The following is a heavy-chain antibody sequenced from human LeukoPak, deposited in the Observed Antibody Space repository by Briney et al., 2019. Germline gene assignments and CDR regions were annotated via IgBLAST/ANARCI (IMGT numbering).Heavy chain of an antibody. V-gene: IGHV4-30-2*01. D-gene: IGHD3-10*01. CDR1: GSSISSSGYS. CDR2: IYHSGST. J-gene: IGHJ4*02. Sequence: PSETLSLTCAVSGSSISSSGYSWSWIRQPPGKGLEWIGYIYHSGSTYYNPSLKSRVTISVDRSKNQFSLKLSSVTAADTAVYYCASEGLLWFGELLWSQGTLVTVSS. CDR3: ASEGLLWFGELL.